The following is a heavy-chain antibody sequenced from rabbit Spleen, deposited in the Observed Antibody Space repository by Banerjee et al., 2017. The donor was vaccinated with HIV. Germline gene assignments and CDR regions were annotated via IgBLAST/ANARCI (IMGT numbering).Heavy chain of an antibody. Sequence: QEQLVESGGGLVQPEGSLTLTCTASAFSFTSSYYMCWVRQAPGKGLEWIGCIYTGHSAFIYYASWAKGRFTISKTSSTTVTLQMTSLTAADTATYFCARRPAMTLVVNLWGPGTLVTVS. J-gene: IGHJ4*01. CDR2: IYTGHSAFI. D-gene: IGHD2-1*01. CDR1: AFSFTSSYY. CDR3: ARRPAMTLVVNL. V-gene: IGHV1S45*01.